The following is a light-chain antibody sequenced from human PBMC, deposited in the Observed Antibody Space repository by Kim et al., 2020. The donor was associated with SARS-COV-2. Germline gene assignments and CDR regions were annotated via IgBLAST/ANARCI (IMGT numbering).Light chain of an antibody. CDR2: DNS. CDR3: QSYDSSLSDSV. Sequence: RVTIYCTGSSANIGAGYDVHWYQQLPGTAPKLLIYDNSNRPSGVPDRFSGSKSGTSASLAITGLQAEDEADYYCQSYDSSLSDSVFGGGTQLTVL. J-gene: IGLJ2*01. CDR1: SANIGAGYD. V-gene: IGLV1-40*01.